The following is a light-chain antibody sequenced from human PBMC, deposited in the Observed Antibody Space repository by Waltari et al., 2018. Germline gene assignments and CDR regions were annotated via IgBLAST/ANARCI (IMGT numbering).Light chain of an antibody. J-gene: IGLJ1*01. CDR1: TNDVGNYTL. V-gene: IGLV2-23*02. CDR3: FSYTGDTTLYV. Sequence: QSALTQPASVSGSPGQAITIPCTGTTNDVGNYTLVSWYQQYPGKVPQLIIYEVNKRPSGVSHRFSGSKSRNTASLTISGLQAEDEADYYCFSYTGDTTLYVFGTGTKVTVL. CDR2: EVN.